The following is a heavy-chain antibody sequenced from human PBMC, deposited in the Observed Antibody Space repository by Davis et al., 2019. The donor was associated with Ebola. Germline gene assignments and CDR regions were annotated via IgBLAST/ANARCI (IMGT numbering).Heavy chain of an antibody. CDR1: GGSISSYY. V-gene: IGHV4-59*01. Sequence: MPSETLSLTCTVSGGSISSYYWSWIRQPPGKGLEWIGYIYYSGSTNYNPSLKGRVTISVDTSKNQFSLKLSSVTAADTAVYYCARGVAVAGTLNRAFDIWGKGTMVTVSS. CDR3: ARGVAVAGTLNRAFDI. D-gene: IGHD6-19*01. J-gene: IGHJ3*02. CDR2: IYYSGST.